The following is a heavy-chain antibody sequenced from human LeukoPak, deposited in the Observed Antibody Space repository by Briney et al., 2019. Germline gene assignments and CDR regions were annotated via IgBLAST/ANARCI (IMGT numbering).Heavy chain of an antibody. CDR3: ARDRRPYYYYGMDV. CDR1: GYTFTGYY. V-gene: IGHV1-2*02. Sequence: ASVEVSCKASGYTFTGYYMHWVRQAPGQGLEWMGWINPNSGGTNYAQKFQGRVTMTRDTSISTAYMELSRLRSDDTAVYYCARDRRPYYYYGMDVWGQGTTVTVSS. CDR2: INPNSGGT. J-gene: IGHJ6*02.